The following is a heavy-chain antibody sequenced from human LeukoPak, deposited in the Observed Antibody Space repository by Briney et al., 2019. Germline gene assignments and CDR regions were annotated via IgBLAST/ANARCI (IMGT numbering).Heavy chain of an antibody. V-gene: IGHV4-34*12. J-gene: IGHJ4*02. Sequence: PSETLSLTCAVYGGSFSGYYWGWIRQPPGKGLEWIGSIFYSGSTYCNPSLKSRVTISLDTSKNQFSLKLTSVTAADTALYYCARRRGSGWNFDFWGQGTLVTVST. D-gene: IGHD6-19*01. CDR1: GGSFSGYY. CDR3: ARRRGSGWNFDF. CDR2: IFYSGST.